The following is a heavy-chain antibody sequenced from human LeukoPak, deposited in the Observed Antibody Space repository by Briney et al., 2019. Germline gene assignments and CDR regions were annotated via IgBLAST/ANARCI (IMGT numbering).Heavy chain of an antibody. CDR1: GGSFSGYY. CDR2: INHSGST. D-gene: IGHD6-19*01. V-gene: IGHV4-34*01. Sequence: PSETLSLTCAVYGGSFSGYYWSWIRQPPGKGLEWIGEINHSGSTNYNPSLKSRVTISVDTSKNQFSLKLSSVTAADTAVYYCARVAGHFDYWGQGTLVTVSS. CDR3: ARVAGHFDY. J-gene: IGHJ4*02.